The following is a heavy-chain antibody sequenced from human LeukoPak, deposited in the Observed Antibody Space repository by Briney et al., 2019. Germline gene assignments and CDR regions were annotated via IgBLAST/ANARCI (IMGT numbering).Heavy chain of an antibody. CDR2: TYYRSNWYN. V-gene: IGHV6-1*01. J-gene: IGHJ4*02. D-gene: IGHD2-2*01. CDR3: ARGRSLWYAR. Sequence: SQTLSLTCAISGDSVSSNSAAWNWIRQSPSRGLEWLGRTYYRSNWYNDYAVSVKSRITINPDTSKNQFSLKPSSVTAADTAVYYCARGRSLWYARWGQGTLVTVSS. CDR1: GDSVSSNSAA.